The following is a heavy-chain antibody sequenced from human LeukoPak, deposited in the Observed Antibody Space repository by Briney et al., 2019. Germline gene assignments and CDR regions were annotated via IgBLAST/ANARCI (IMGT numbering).Heavy chain of an antibody. CDR3: ARGVGVNPEPQIDY. D-gene: IGHD3-10*01. CDR1: GGSISSYY. J-gene: IGHJ4*02. Sequence: PSETLSLTCTVSGGSISSYYWSWLRQPPGKGLEWIGYIYYSGSTNYNPSLKSRVTISVDTSKNQFSLKLSSVTAADTAVYYCARGVGVNPEPQIDYWGQGTLVTVSS. V-gene: IGHV4-59*01. CDR2: IYYSGST.